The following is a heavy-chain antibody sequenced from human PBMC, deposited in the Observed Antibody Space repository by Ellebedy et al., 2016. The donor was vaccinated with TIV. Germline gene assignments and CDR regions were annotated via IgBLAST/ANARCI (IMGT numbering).Heavy chain of an antibody. D-gene: IGHD4-17*01. CDR3: AREYGDYDY. CDR1: GLSISSGYY. J-gene: IGHJ4*02. Sequence: GSLRLSXTVSGLSISSGYYWGWIRQPPGKGLEWIGSIYYSGNSYYNPSLKSRVTISVDTSKNQFSLKLSSVTAADTAMYYCAREYGDYDYWGQGTLVTVSS. CDR2: IYYSGNS. V-gene: IGHV4-38-2*02.